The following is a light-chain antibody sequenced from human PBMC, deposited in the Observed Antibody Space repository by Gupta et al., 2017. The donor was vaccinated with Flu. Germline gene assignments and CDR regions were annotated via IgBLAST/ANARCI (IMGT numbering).Light chain of an antibody. V-gene: IGKV2-28*01. CDR1: QSLLHGNGYNH. Sequence: DIVLTQSPLYLPVTPGETASISCRSSQSLLHGNGYNHLDWYLQKPGQSPQLLIYLGSNRASGVPDRFSGSGSGTDFTLKISRVEAEYVGVYYCMQARQTPFTFGPGTKVDIK. J-gene: IGKJ3*01. CDR3: MQARQTPFT. CDR2: LGS.